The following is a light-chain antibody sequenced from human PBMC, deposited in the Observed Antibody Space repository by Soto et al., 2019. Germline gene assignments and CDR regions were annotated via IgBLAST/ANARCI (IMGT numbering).Light chain of an antibody. CDR2: QTS. V-gene: IGKV1-5*03. CDR3: KHYSINSWT. J-gene: IGKJ1*01. Sequence: DIQLTQSPSALSASVGDRVTITCRASQSLSSRLAWYQHKPGKAPKLLIYQTSTLESRVPSRFSGSGSVTECTLTSISLQPDDFAAYYCKHYSINSWTFGQGNTVEIK. CDR1: QSLSSR.